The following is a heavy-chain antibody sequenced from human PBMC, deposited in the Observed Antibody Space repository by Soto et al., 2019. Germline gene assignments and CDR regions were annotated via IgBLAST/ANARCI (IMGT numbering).Heavy chain of an antibody. CDR3: ATRVNAAFDV. Sequence: QVLLVQPGAEVMKPGASVKVSCEASGFTSTRYSVHWVRQAPGQGPEWMGRINPNNGDTIYGQEFQGRVTMTRDTSTTTVYMDLSSLRSEDTAVYYCATRVNAAFDVWGQGTTVIVS. J-gene: IGHJ6*02. CDR1: GFTSTRYS. D-gene: IGHD2-2*01. V-gene: IGHV1-46*01. CDR2: INPNNGDT.